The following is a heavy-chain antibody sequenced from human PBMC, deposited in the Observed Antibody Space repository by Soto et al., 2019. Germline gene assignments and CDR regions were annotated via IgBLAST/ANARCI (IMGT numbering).Heavy chain of an antibody. J-gene: IGHJ6*02. CDR3: ATREYYYYGMHX. CDR2: IDPSDSYT. V-gene: IGHV5-10-1*01. CDR1: GYSFTSYW. Sequence: GESLKISCKGSGYSFTSYWISWVRQMPGKGLECMGSIDPSDSYTNYSPSFQGHVTISADKSISTAYLQLSSLKASDTAMYYCATREYYYYGMHXWGQGTTVTVS.